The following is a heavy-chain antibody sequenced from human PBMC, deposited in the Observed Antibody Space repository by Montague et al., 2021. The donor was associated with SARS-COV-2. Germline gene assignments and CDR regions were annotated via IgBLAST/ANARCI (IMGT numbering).Heavy chain of an antibody. CDR2: ISSSGSTI. D-gene: IGHD2-15*01. J-gene: IGHJ4*02. Sequence: SLRLSCAASGFTFSSYEMNWVRQAPGKGLEWVSYISSSGSTIYYADSVKGRFTISRDNAKNSLYLQMSSLRVEDTAIYYCTRDESETSGFDFWGQGTLVTVSS. V-gene: IGHV3-48*03. CDR3: TRDESETSGFDF. CDR1: GFTFSSYE.